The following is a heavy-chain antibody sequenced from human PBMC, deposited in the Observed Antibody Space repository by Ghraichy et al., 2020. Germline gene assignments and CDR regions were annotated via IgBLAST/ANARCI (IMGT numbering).Heavy chain of an antibody. D-gene: IGHD1-26*01. V-gene: IGHV4-59*11. CDR2: IYYSGRT. Sequence: SETLSLTCTVSSGSINSHYWNWIRQPPGKGLEWIGYIYYSGRTNYNPSLNSRVTISVDTSKNQFSLKLRSVTAADTAVYYCARLVSGSYSQFDNWGQGTLVTVSS. J-gene: IGHJ4*02. CDR3: ARLVSGSYSQFDN. CDR1: SGSINSHY.